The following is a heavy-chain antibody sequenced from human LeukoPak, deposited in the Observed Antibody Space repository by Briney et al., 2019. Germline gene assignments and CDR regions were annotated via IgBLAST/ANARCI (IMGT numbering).Heavy chain of an antibody. D-gene: IGHD3-10*01. CDR1: GYTFTSYA. V-gene: IGHV1-3*01. CDR3: ARPRTLWFGELSLAY. Sequence: GASVKVSCKASGYTFTSYAMHWVRQAPGQRLERMGWINAGNGNTKYSQKFQGRVTITRDTSASTAYMELSSLRSEDTAVYYCARPRTLWFGELSLAYWGQGTLVTVSS. J-gene: IGHJ4*02. CDR2: INAGNGNT.